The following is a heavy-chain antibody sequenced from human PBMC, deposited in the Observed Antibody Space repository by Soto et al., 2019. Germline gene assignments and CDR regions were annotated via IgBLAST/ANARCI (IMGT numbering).Heavy chain of an antibody. J-gene: IGHJ6*02. CDR1: GGTFSSYA. CDR3: ARDDAGTDYYYGMDV. D-gene: IGHD6-13*01. V-gene: IGHV1-69*13. CDR2: IIPIFGTA. Sequence: SVKVSCKASGGTFSSYAISWVRQAPGQGLEWMGGIIPIFGTANYAQKFQGRVTITADESTSTAYMELSSLRSEDTAVYYCARDDAGTDYYYGMDVWGQGTTVTVSS.